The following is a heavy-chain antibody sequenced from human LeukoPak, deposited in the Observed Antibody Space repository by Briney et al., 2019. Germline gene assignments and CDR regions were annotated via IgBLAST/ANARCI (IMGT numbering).Heavy chain of an antibody. CDR2: INPNSGGT. J-gene: IGHJ6*03. V-gene: IGHV1-2*02. CDR1: GYTFTGYY. CDR3: AREFTMVRGVIITDYYYYMDV. Sequence: ASVKVSCKASGYTFTGYYMHWVRQAPGQGLEWMGWINPNSGGTNYAQKFQGRVTMTRDTSISTAYMELSRLRSDDTAVYYCAREFTMVRGVIITDYYYYMDVWGKGTTVTISS. D-gene: IGHD3-10*01.